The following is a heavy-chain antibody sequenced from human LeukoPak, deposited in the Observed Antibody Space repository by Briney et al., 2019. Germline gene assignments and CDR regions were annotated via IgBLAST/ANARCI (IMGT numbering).Heavy chain of an antibody. Sequence: GGSLRLSCAASGFTFSSYGMHWVRQAPGKGLEWVAGVWYDGSNKYYADSVKGRFTISRDNSKNTMYLQMNSLRAEDTAVYYCAREPRYSGSYYQFDYWGQGPLVTVSS. D-gene: IGHD1-26*01. CDR3: AREPRYSGSYYQFDY. J-gene: IGHJ4*02. CDR2: VWYDGSNK. CDR1: GFTFSSYG. V-gene: IGHV3-33*01.